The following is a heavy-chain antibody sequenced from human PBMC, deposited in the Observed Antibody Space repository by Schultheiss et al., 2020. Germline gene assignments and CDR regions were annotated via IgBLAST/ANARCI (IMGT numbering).Heavy chain of an antibody. CDR3: ARAPTPYIVVVVAATDAFDI. CDR1: GGSISSSSYF. D-gene: IGHD2-15*01. Sequence: SQTLSLTCTVSGGSISSSSYFWGWIRQPAGKGLEWIGYIYYSGSTNYNPSLKSRVTISVDTSKNQFSLQLNSVTPEDTAVYYCARAPTPYIVVVVAATDAFDIWGQGTMVTVSS. J-gene: IGHJ3*02. V-gene: IGHV4-61*05. CDR2: IYYSGST.